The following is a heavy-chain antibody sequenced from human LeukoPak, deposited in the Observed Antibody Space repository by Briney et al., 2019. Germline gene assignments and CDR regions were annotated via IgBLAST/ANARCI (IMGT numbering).Heavy chain of an antibody. CDR1: GFTFGDDA. CDR3: SRDYGRSSSVYYFDY. D-gene: IGHD6-6*01. Sequence: GRSLRLSCKASGFTFGDDAMSWVRQAPGKGLEWVGFIRSKAYGGTTEYAASVKGRFTMSRDDSKSIAYLQMNSLKTEDTAVYYCSRDYGRSSSVYYFDYWGQGTLVTVSS. V-gene: IGHV3-49*04. J-gene: IGHJ4*02. CDR2: IRSKAYGGTT.